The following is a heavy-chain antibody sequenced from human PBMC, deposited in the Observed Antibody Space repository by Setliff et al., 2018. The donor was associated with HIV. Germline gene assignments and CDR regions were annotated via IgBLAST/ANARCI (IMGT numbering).Heavy chain of an antibody. J-gene: IGHJ5*02. Sequence: PSETLSLTCTVSGGSISSEGYYWSWIRQHQGKGLEWIGYIYYSGNTYYSPSIKSRLTISVDTSKNQFSLKLRSVTAADTAVYYCVRAEYSSSSDWFAPWGQGALVTVSS. CDR1: GGSISSEGYY. CDR2: IYYSGNT. V-gene: IGHV4-31*03. D-gene: IGHD6-6*01. CDR3: VRAEYSSSSDWFAP.